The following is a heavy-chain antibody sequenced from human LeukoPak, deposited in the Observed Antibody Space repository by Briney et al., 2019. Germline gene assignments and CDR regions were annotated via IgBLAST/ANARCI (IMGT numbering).Heavy chain of an antibody. CDR3: ARDHYCSGGSCYWGSYWYFDL. Sequence: ASVKVSCKASGYTITSYGISWVRQAPGQGLEWMGWISAYNGNTNYAQKLQGRVTMTTDTSTSTAYMELRSLRSDDTAVYYCARDHYCSGGSCYWGSYWYFDLWGRGTLVTVSS. D-gene: IGHD2-15*01. CDR2: ISAYNGNT. J-gene: IGHJ2*01. V-gene: IGHV1-18*01. CDR1: GYTITSYG.